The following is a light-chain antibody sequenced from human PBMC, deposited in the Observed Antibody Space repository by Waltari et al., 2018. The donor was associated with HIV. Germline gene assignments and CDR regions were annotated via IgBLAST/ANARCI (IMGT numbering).Light chain of an antibody. CDR3: NSRDSSGTHPVL. CDR1: SLEIYY. V-gene: IGLV3-19*01. J-gene: IGLJ2*01. CDR2: GKN. Sequence: SSKLTQDPAVSVALGQTVRITCQGDSLEIYYASWFQQKPGQAPLLVIYGKNNRPSGIPDRFSCSFSGNTSSLTITGAQAEDEADYYCNSRDSSGTHPVLFGGGTRLSVL.